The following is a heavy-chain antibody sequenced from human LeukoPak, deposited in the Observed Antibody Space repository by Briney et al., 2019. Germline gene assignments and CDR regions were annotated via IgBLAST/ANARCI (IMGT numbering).Heavy chain of an antibody. Sequence: GASVKVSCKASGYTFTGYYMHWVRQAPGQGLEWMGWINPNSGGTNYAQKFQGRVTMTRDTSISTAYMELSRLRSDDTAVYYCARGELRRSLHGAAGFDYWGQGTLVTVSS. CDR1: GYTFTGYY. D-gene: IGHD6-13*01. J-gene: IGHJ4*02. CDR2: INPNSGGT. CDR3: ARGELRRSLHGAAGFDY. V-gene: IGHV1-2*02.